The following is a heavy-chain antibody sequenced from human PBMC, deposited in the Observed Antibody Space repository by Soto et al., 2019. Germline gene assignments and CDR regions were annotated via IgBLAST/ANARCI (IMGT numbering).Heavy chain of an antibody. CDR3: ARDHMVATLGMHWYFGL. CDR1: GGSISSGDYY. J-gene: IGHJ2*01. D-gene: IGHD5-12*01. CDR2: IHYSGST. Sequence: QVQLQESGPGLVKPSQTLSLTCTVSGGSISSGDYYWSWIRQHPGKGLEWIGYIHYSGSTYYNPSLKSRVIISVDTSKTQFSLKLSSLTAADTAVYYCARDHMVATLGMHWYFGLWGRGTLVTVSS. V-gene: IGHV4-31*03.